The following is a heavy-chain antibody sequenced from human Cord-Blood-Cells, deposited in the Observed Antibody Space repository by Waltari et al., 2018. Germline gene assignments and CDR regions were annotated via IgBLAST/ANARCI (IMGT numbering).Heavy chain of an antibody. CDR1: GYTFTGYY. D-gene: IGHD6-6*01. Sequence: QVQLVQSGAEVKKPGASVKVSCKASGYTFTGYYMHWVRQAPGQGLEGMGWITPNRGGTNYARKFQGRVTMTRDTAISTADMELSRLRSDDTAVDYCARGGIEYSSSLVNPYYFDYWGQGTLVTVSS. CDR3: ARGGIEYSSSLVNPYYFDY. J-gene: IGHJ4*02. V-gene: IGHV1-2*02. CDR2: ITPNRGGT.